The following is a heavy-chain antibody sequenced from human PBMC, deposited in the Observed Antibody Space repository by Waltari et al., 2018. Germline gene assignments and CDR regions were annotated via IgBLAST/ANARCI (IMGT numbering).Heavy chain of an antibody. CDR3: ARHDPYGDYLTSYYFDY. J-gene: IGHJ4*02. Sequence: QVQLQESGPGLVKHSETLSLTCAVSGYSISSGYYWGWIRPPTGKGLEWIGSSYHSGCTYYNPSLKSRVTISVDTSKNQFSLKLSSVTAADTAVYYCARHDPYGDYLTSYYFDYWGQGTLVTVSS. CDR1: GYSISSGYY. CDR2: SYHSGCT. D-gene: IGHD4-17*01. V-gene: IGHV4-38-2*01.